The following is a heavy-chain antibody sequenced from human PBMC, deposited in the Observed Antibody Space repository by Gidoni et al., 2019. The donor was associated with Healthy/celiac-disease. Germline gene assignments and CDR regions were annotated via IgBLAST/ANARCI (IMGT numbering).Heavy chain of an antibody. V-gene: IGHV3-23*01. CDR3: AKQRTGSRLDAFDM. D-gene: IGHD1-26*01. Sequence: EVQLLESGGGLVQPGGSLRLSCVVSGFPFSSYDMNWVRQAPGKGLEWVSVISGSGGSTYYADSVKGRFTISRDNSKNTLYLQMNSLTAEDTAVYYCAKQRTGSRLDAFDMWGQGTMVTVSS. J-gene: IGHJ3*02. CDR2: ISGSGGST. CDR1: GFPFSSYD.